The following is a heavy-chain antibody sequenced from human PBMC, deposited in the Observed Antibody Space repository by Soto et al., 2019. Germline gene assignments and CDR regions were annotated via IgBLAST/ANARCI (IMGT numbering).Heavy chain of an antibody. J-gene: IGHJ4*02. Sequence: EVQLVESGGGLVRPGESLRLSCAASGFTFTSAWINWVRQAPGKGLEWVGRIKSKTDGGTVDYGAPVKGRFTIPRDDSKNTAYLQMNSLRNEDTAVYYCTTAERGGSYYSDYWGQGTLVTVSS. V-gene: IGHV3-15*07. D-gene: IGHD1-26*01. CDR2: IKSKTDGGTV. CDR3: TTAERGGSYYSDY. CDR1: GFTFTSAW.